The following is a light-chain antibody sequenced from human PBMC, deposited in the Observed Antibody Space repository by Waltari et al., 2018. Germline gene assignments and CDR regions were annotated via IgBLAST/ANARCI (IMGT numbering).Light chain of an antibody. CDR2: LGS. Sequence: DIVMTQSPLSLPVTPGEPASIYCRPSQSLLHSNGYNYLDWYLQKPGQSPQLLIYLGSNRASGVPDRFSGSGSGTDFTLKISRVEAEXVGVYYCMQALQTPMXTFGQGTKLEXK. CDR3: MQALQTPMXT. J-gene: IGKJ2*01. CDR1: QSLLHSNGYNY. V-gene: IGKV2-28*01.